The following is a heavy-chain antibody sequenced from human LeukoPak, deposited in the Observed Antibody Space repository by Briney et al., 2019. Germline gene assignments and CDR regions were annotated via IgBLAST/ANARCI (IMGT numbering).Heavy chain of an antibody. J-gene: IGHJ6*03. CDR1: GFTFSSYS. CDR3: ARGAVRGVMDYYYMDV. V-gene: IGHV3-21*01. D-gene: IGHD3-10*01. CDR2: ISSSSSYI. Sequence: GGSLRLSCAASGFTFSSYSMNWVRQAPGKGLEWVSSISSSSSYIYYTDSVKGRFTISRDNAKNSLYLQMNSLRAEDTAVYYCARGAVRGVMDYYYMDVWGKGTTVTVSS.